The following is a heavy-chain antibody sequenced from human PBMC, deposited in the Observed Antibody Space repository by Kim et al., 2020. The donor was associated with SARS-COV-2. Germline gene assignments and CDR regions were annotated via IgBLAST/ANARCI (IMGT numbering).Heavy chain of an antibody. CDR2: ISGSGGST. D-gene: IGHD2-2*01. CDR1: GFTFSSYA. CDR3: AKYAYIVVVPAAGNAFDI. Sequence: GGSLRLSCAASGFTFSSYAMSWVRQAPGKGLEWVSAISGSGGSTYYADSVKGRFTISRDNSKNTLYLQMNSLRAEDTAVYYCAKYAYIVVVPAAGNAFDIWGQGTMVTVSS. V-gene: IGHV3-23*01. J-gene: IGHJ3*02.